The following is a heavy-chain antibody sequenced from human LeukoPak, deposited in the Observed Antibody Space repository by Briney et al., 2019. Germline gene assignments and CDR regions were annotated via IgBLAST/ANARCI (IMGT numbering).Heavy chain of an antibody. Sequence: SETLSLTCSVSGGSISSSGHYWGWIRQPPGKGLEWIGSIYYSGSTYYNPSLKSRVTISIDTSKKQFSLKLSSVTAADTAVYYCVTYYYGSSAPKRNYWGQGILVTVSS. CDR1: GGSISSSGHY. V-gene: IGHV4-39*01. J-gene: IGHJ4*02. D-gene: IGHD3-22*01. CDR3: VTYYYGSSAPKRNY. CDR2: IYYSGST.